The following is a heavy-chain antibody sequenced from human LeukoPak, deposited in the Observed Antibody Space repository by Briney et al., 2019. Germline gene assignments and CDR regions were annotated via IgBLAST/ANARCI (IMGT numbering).Heavy chain of an antibody. Sequence: GGSLRLSCAASGFTVSSNYMSWVRQAPGKGLEWVSVIYSGGSTYYADSVKGRFTISRDNSKNTLYLQMNSLRAEGTAVYYCARDSLYYYYYGMDVWGQGTTVTVSS. V-gene: IGHV3-53*01. CDR2: IYSGGST. CDR1: GFTVSSNY. CDR3: ARDSLYYYYYGMDV. J-gene: IGHJ6*02.